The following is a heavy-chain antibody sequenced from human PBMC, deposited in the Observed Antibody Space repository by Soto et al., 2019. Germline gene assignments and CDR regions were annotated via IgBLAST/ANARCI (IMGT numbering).Heavy chain of an antibody. CDR1: GFTFSSYG. J-gene: IGHJ6*03. Sequence: GGSLRLSCAASGFTFSSYGMHWVRQAPGKGLEWAAVIWYDGSNKYYADSVKGRFTISRDNSKNTLYLQMNSLRAEDTAVYYCARDQRHIVVVPAALHYYYYYMDVWGKGTTVTVSS. CDR3: ARDQRHIVVVPAALHYYYYYMDV. V-gene: IGHV3-33*01. D-gene: IGHD2-2*01. CDR2: IWYDGSNK.